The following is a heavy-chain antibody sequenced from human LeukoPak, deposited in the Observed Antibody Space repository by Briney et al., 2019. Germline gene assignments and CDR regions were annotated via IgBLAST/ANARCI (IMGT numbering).Heavy chain of an antibody. V-gene: IGHV4-34*01. Sequence: SETLSLTCAVYGGSFSGYYWSWIRQPPGKGLEWIGEINHSGSTNYNPSLKSRVTISADTSKNQFSLKLSSVTTADTAVYYCARKSRRTSLDYWGQGTLVTVSS. D-gene: IGHD2-2*01. J-gene: IGHJ4*02. CDR3: ARKSRRTSLDY. CDR1: GGSFSGYY. CDR2: INHSGST.